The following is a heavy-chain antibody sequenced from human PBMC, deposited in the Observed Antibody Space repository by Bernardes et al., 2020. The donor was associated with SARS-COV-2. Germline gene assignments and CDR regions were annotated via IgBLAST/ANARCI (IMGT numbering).Heavy chain of an antibody. CDR2: PDYEGGCA. J-gene: IGHJ4*02. CDR3: ARGGGRDGSGNYRLEY. V-gene: IGHV3-74*01. Sequence: GGAPRLSCAAPGFVFSNFWVPWVRQIPGEGLGLVSRPDYEGGCARYAGSVKGRFTISRDNAKNTLYLQMNSLGAEDTAVYYCARGGGRDGSGNYRLEYWGQGTLVTVSS. D-gene: IGHD3-10*01. CDR1: GFVFSNFW.